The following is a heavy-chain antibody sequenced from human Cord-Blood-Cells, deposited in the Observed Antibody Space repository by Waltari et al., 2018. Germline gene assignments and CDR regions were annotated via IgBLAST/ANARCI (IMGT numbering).Heavy chain of an antibody. CDR3: ARGLAAAGIWFDP. J-gene: IGHJ5*02. D-gene: IGHD6-13*01. Sequence: QVQLVQSGAEVKKPGASVKVYCKDSGYTFTSYDINWVRQATGQGLEWMGWINPNRGNTGYAKKFQGRVTMTRKTSISTAYMELSSLRSEDTAVYYCARGLAAAGIWFDPWGQGTLVTVSS. V-gene: IGHV1-8*01. CDR2: INPNRGNT. CDR1: GYTFTSYD.